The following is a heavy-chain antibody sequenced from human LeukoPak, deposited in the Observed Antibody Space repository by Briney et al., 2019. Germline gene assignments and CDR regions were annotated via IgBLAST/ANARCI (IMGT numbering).Heavy chain of an antibody. CDR1: GGSISSSSYY. CDR3: ARESIVVVPAATYNWFDP. CDR2: IYYSGST. Sequence: PSETLSLTCTVSGGSISSSSYYWGWIRQPPGKGLEWNGSIYYSGSTYYNPSLKSRVTISVDTSKNQFSLKLSSVTAADTAVYYCARESIVVVPAATYNWFDPWGQGTLVTVSS. D-gene: IGHD2-2*01. V-gene: IGHV4-39*07. J-gene: IGHJ5*02.